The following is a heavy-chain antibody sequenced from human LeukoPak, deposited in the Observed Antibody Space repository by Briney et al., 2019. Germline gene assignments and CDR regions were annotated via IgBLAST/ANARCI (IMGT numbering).Heavy chain of an antibody. CDR3: ARVAGEYSSRLFDL. CDR2: IYYSGST. D-gene: IGHD6-13*01. Sequence: SETLSLTCTVSGGSIGSYYWSWIRQPPGKGLEWIGYIYYSGSTTYNPSLKSRVTISVDTSKNQFSLKLSSVTAADTALYYCARVAGEYSSRLFDLWGQGTLVTVSS. CDR1: GGSIGSYY. V-gene: IGHV4-59*01. J-gene: IGHJ4*02.